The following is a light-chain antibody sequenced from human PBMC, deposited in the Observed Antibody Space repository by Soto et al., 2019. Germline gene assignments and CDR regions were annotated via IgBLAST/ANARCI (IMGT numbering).Light chain of an antibody. CDR2: DVS. CDR1: SSDVGGYNY. Sequence: QSVLTQPASVSGSPGQSITISCTGTSSDVGGYNYVSWYQHHPGRAPKLMIYDVSSRPSGVSNRFSGSKSGNMASLTISGLQAEDEADYYCSSYTRNDGLEVFGGGTQLTVL. CDR3: SSYTRNDGLEV. V-gene: IGLV2-14*03. J-gene: IGLJ2*01.